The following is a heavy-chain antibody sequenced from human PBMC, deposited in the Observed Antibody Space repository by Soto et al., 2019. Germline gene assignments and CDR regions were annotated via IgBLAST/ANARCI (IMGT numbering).Heavy chain of an antibody. CDR1: GGTFSSYA. D-gene: IGHD2-2*01. J-gene: IGHJ5*02. CDR2: IIPIFGTA. Sequence: QVQLVQSGAEVKKPGSSVKVSCKASGGTFSSYAISWVRQAPGQGLEWMGGIIPIFGTANYAQKFQGRVTITADESTNTAYMELSSLRSEDTAVYYCAREGAVVVVPAALNWFDPWGQGTLVTVSS. V-gene: IGHV1-69*01. CDR3: AREGAVVVVPAALNWFDP.